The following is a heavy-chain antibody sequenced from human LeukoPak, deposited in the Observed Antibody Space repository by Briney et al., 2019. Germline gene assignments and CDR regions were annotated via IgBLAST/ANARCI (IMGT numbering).Heavy chain of an antibody. Sequence: PGGSLRLSCTASGFTVSSNYMSWVRQALGKGLEWGSVIYSGGSTYYADSVKGRFTISRDNSKNTLYLQMNSLRAEDTAVYYCAREYNYGFARYFDYWGQGTLVTVSS. CDR1: GFTVSSNY. CDR3: AREYNYGFARYFDY. V-gene: IGHV3-66*01. D-gene: IGHD5-18*01. J-gene: IGHJ4*02. CDR2: IYSGGST.